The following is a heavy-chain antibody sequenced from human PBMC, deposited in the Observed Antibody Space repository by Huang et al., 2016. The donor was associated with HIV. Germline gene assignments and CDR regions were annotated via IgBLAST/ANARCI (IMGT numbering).Heavy chain of an antibody. CDR1: GFPFSDYG. Sequence: QVQLVESGGGVVQPGGYLRLSCATSGFPFSDYGLHWVRQAPGKGLEWVALMADDGTTKVYADSVEGRFTVSRDNSKSTLYLQMNSLRLEDTSIYYCLKDQVGPWGQGTLVTVSS. CDR2: MADDGTTK. CDR3: LKDQVGP. V-gene: IGHV3-30*02. D-gene: IGHD3-10*01. J-gene: IGHJ5*02.